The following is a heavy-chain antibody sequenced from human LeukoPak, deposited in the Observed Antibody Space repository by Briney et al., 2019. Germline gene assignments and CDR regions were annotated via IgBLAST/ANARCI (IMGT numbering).Heavy chain of an antibody. CDR1: GGSISSSNW. J-gene: IGHJ4*02. D-gene: IGHD2-21*01. CDR3: ARGDVWIDS. V-gene: IGHV4-4*02. CDR2: VYYNGST. Sequence: SGTLSLTCAVSGGSISSSNWWSWVRQPPGKGLEWIGYVYYNGSTIYNPSLKSRVTMSLDPSKYQFSLKLNSVTAADTAVYYCARGDVWIDSWGQGTLVTVSS.